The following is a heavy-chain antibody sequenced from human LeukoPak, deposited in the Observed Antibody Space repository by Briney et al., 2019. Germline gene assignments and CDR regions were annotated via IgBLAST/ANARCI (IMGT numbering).Heavy chain of an antibody. Sequence: SETLSLTCTVSGGSISSYYWSWIRQPPGKGLEWVGYIYYSGSTNYNPSLKSRVTISVDTSKNQFSLKLSSVTAADTAVYYCARGPDIVVVPAAILFDYWGQGTLVTVSS. J-gene: IGHJ4*02. V-gene: IGHV4-59*01. CDR3: ARGPDIVVVPAAILFDY. D-gene: IGHD2-2*01. CDR1: GGSISSYY. CDR2: IYYSGST.